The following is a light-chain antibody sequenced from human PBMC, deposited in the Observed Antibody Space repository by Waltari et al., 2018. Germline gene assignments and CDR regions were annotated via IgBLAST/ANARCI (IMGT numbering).Light chain of an antibody. CDR3: QTWDTNTVV. Sequence: SFALTQAPSLSVSPGQTATISCSGDAFGTKYVCWYQQKPGQSPVLVIFEDEKRPSRIPMRFSASTSVNTALLTVSEVQALDEAAYYCQTWDTNTVVFGGGTKLTVL. CDR1: AFGTKY. J-gene: IGLJ2*01. CDR2: EDE. V-gene: IGLV3-1*01.